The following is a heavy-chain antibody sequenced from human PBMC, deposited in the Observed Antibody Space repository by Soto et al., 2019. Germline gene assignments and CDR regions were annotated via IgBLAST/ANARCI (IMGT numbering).Heavy chain of an antibody. J-gene: IGHJ3*02. CDR3: AKRYGDYDAFDI. D-gene: IGHD4-17*01. CDR2: ISSSSSYT. Sequence: PGGSLRLSCAASGFTFSDYYMSWIRQAPGKGLEWVSYISSSSSYTNYADSVKGRFTISRDNAKNSLYLQMNSLRAEDTAVYYCAKRYGDYDAFDIWGQGTMVTVSS. CDR1: GFTFSDYY. V-gene: IGHV3-11*03.